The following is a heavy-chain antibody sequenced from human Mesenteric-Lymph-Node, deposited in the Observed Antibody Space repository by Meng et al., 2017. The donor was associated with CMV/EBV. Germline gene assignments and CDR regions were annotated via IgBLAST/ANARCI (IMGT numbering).Heavy chain of an antibody. D-gene: IGHD3-3*01. CDR3: ARDRPIFGVTNYGMDV. CDR1: GFTFSSYS. V-gene: IGHV3-21*01. J-gene: IGHJ6*02. Sequence: GESLKISCAASGFTFSSYSMNWVRQAPGKVLEWVSSISSSSSYIYYADSVKGRFTISRDNAKNSLYLQMNSLRAEDTAVYYCARDRPIFGVTNYGMDVWGQGTTVTVSS. CDR2: ISSSSSYI.